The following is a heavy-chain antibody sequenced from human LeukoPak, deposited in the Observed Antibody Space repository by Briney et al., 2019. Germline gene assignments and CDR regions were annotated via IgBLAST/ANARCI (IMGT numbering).Heavy chain of an antibody. D-gene: IGHD1-7*01. J-gene: IGHJ3*02. Sequence: ASVTVSFKASGYTFIDYFVHWMRQTPGQGLEWLGWINPNSGVTRYAQKFQGRVTLTRDTAAYMELSSLKSDDTAVYYCARAVSGTLGGAFDIWGQGTAVTVSS. CDR3: ARAVSGTLGGAFDI. CDR1: GYTFIDYF. V-gene: IGHV1-2*02. CDR2: INPNSGVT.